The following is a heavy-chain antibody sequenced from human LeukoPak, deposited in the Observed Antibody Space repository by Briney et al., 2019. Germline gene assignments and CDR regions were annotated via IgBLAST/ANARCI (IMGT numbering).Heavy chain of an antibody. D-gene: IGHD5-24*01. V-gene: IGHV3-7*01. J-gene: IGHJ1*01. CDR2: IKQDGSEK. CDR3: ARGDGYNIEYFQH. CDR1: GFTFSSYW. Sequence: QTGGSLRLSCAASGFTFSSYWMSWVRQAPGKGLEWVANIKQDGSEKYYVDSVKGRFTISRDNAKNSLYLQMNSLRAEDTAVYYCARGDGYNIEYFQHWGQGTLVTVSS.